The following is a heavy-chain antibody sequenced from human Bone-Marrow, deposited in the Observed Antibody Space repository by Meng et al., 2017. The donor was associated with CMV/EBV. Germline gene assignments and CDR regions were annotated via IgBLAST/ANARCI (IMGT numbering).Heavy chain of an antibody. Sequence: WGTLRLSCAASGFTVSSYYMSWVRQAPGKGLEWVSVIYSRGSTYYADSVKGLFTISSDNSKNTLYLQMTSLTAEDTAVYYCARAEERDYCMDFWGQGTTVTGSS. V-gene: IGHV3-53*01. CDR1: GFTVSSYY. CDR2: IYSRGST. J-gene: IGHJ6*01. CDR3: ARAEERDYCMDF.